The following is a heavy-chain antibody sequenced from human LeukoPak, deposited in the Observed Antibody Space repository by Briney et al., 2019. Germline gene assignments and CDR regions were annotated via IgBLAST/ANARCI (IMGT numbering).Heavy chain of an antibody. Sequence: GGSLRLSCAASGFTFSSYSMNWVRQAPGKGLEWVSSISSSSSYIYYADSVKGRFTISRDNPKNTLYLQMNSLRAEDTAVYYCAKDRVIVVVPAAMDYWGQGTLVTVSS. CDR3: AKDRVIVVVPAAMDY. D-gene: IGHD2-2*01. CDR2: ISSSSSYI. V-gene: IGHV3-21*01. J-gene: IGHJ4*02. CDR1: GFTFSSYS.